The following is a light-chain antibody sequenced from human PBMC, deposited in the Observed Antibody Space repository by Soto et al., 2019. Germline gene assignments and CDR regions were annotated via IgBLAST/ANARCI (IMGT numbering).Light chain of an antibody. V-gene: IGKV3-11*01. Sequence: EIVLTQSPATLSLSPGERATLSCRASQSVSSYLAWYQQKPGQAPRLLIYDASNRATGIPARFSGSGSGTDFTLTISSLEPEDFAVYSCQQRSNWPQTFGQGTKVDI. J-gene: IGKJ1*01. CDR1: QSVSSY. CDR2: DAS. CDR3: QQRSNWPQT.